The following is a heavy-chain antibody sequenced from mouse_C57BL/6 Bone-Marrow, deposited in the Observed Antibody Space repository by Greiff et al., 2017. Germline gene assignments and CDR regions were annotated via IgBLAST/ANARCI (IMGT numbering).Heavy chain of an antibody. CDR3: ARQYYGSPAWFAY. Sequence: VQLQQSGAELVRPGTSVKVSCKASGYAFTNYLIEWVKQRPGQGLEWIGVINPGSGGTNYNEKFKGKATLTADKSSSTAYMQLSSLTSVDSAVYFCARQYYGSPAWFAYWGQGTLVTVSA. V-gene: IGHV1-54*01. CDR1: GYAFTNYL. D-gene: IGHD1-1*01. J-gene: IGHJ3*01. CDR2: INPGSGGT.